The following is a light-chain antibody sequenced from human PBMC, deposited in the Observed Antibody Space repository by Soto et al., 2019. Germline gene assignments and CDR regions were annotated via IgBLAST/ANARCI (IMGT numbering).Light chain of an antibody. Sequence: QSVLTQPASVSGSPGQSITISCTGTSSDVGNYNLVSWYQQFPGKAPKLIIYEGSRRPSGVSNRFSGSKSGNTASLTISGLQAEDEADYYCCSYAGSFTFDVFGGGTKVTV. J-gene: IGLJ2*01. CDR2: EGS. CDR3: CSYAGSFTFDV. CDR1: SSDVGNYNL. V-gene: IGLV2-23*03.